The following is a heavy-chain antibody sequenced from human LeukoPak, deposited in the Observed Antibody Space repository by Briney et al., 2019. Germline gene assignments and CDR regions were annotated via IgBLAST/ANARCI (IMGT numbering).Heavy chain of an antibody. D-gene: IGHD3-22*01. CDR2: IWYDGSNK. Sequence: GRSLSPSCAASGFTFSSYGMHWVRQAPGKGLEWVAVIWYDGSNKYYADSVKGRFTISRDNSKNTLYLQMNSLRAEDTAVYYCAKDLDSSGSLDYWGQGTPVTVSS. J-gene: IGHJ4*02. CDR1: GFTFSSYG. V-gene: IGHV3-33*06. CDR3: AKDLDSSGSLDY.